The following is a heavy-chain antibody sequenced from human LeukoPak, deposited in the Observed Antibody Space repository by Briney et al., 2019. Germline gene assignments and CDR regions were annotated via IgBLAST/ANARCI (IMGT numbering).Heavy chain of an antibody. D-gene: IGHD2-2*01. V-gene: IGHV3-23*01. J-gene: IGHJ4*02. CDR3: AKEGRYCSSTSCYVDY. CDR1: GFTFSSYA. Sequence: GGSLRLSCAASGFTFSSYAMSWARQAPGKGLEWVSAISGSGGSTYYADSVKGRFTISRDNSKNTLYLQMNSLRAEDTAVYYCAKEGRYCSSTSCYVDYWGQGTLVTVSS. CDR2: ISGSGGST.